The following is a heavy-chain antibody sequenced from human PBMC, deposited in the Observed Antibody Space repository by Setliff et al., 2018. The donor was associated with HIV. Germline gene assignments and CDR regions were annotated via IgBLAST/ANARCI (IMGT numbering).Heavy chain of an antibody. D-gene: IGHD6-13*01. V-gene: IGHV3-48*04. CDR2: ISSSSSTI. J-gene: IGHJ4*02. CDR3: AREDPARVSPDY. CDR1: GFTFSDSA. Sequence: PGGSLRLSCAASGFTFSDSAIHWVRQASGKGLEWVSYISSSSSTIYYADSVKGRFTISRDNAKNSLYLQMNSLRAEDTVVYYCAREDPARVSPDYWGQGTLVTVSS.